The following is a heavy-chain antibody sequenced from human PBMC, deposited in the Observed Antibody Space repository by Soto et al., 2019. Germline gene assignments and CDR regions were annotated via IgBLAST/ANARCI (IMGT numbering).Heavy chain of an antibody. Sequence: ASVKVSCKASGYTFTSYGISWVRQAPGQGLEWMGWISAYNGNTNYAQKLQGRVTMTTDTSTSTAYMELRSLRSDDTAVYYCASALKVITTVRGYYYYYGMDVWGQGTTVTVSS. J-gene: IGHJ6*02. V-gene: IGHV1-18*01. CDR2: ISAYNGNT. D-gene: IGHD3-10*01. CDR1: GYTFTSYG. CDR3: ASALKVITTVRGYYYYYGMDV.